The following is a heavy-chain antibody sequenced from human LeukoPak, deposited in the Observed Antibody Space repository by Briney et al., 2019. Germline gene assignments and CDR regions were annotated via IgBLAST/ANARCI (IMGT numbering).Heavy chain of an antibody. CDR1: GGSITITNYY. V-gene: IGHV4-39*07. Sequence: SETLSLTCTVSGGSITITNYYWGWIRQPPGKGLEWVGSIYYSGSTNYNPSLKSRVTISVDTSKNQFSLKLSSVTAADTAVYYCARRHYYDSSGYPLDYWGQGTLVTVSS. J-gene: IGHJ4*02. CDR2: IYYSGST. CDR3: ARRHYYDSSGYPLDY. D-gene: IGHD3-22*01.